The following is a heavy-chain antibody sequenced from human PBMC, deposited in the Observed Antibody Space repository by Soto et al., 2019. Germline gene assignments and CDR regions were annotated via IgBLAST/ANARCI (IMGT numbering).Heavy chain of an antibody. J-gene: IGHJ4*02. Sequence: GGSLRLSCAASGFTFSSYSMNWVRQAPGKGLEWVSYMGSSSGTIHYADSVKGRFTISRDNAKNSLYLQMNSLRDEDTAVYYCARVSIAVGIANYWGQGTLVTVSS. CDR3: ARVSIAVGIANY. CDR2: MGSSSGTI. D-gene: IGHD6-19*01. V-gene: IGHV3-48*02. CDR1: GFTFSSYS.